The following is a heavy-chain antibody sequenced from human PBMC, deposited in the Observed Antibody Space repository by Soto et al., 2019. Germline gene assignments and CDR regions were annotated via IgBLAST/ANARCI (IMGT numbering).Heavy chain of an antibody. D-gene: IGHD6-19*01. V-gene: IGHV1-69*01. J-gene: IGHJ4*02. CDR1: GGTFSSYA. CDR3: ARGGTEHSSGWYYLDY. CDR2: IIPIFGTA. Sequence: QVQLVPSGAEVKKPGSSVKVSCKASGGTFSSYAISWVRQAPGQGLEWMGGIIPIFGTANYAQKFQGRVTITADESTSTADMELSSLRSEDTAVYYCARGGTEHSSGWYYLDYWGQGTLVTVSS.